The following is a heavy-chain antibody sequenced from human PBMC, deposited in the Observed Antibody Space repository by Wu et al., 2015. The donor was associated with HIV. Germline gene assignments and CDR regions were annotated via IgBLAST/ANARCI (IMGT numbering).Heavy chain of an antibody. CDR1: GGSFSGYY. CDR3: ARGRAIVIQPPPIGLWPQEKQYYSYMDV. V-gene: IGHV4-34*01. J-gene: IGHJ6*03. CDR2: VIHSGTT. Sequence: QVQLQQWGAGLLKPSETLSLTCAVYGGSFSGYYWNWIRQSPGKGLEWIGEVIHSGTTYYNPSLKSRVTISVDTSKDQFSLHLSSVTAADTAVYYCARGRAIVIQPPPIGLWPQEKQYYSYMDVWGEGTTVTVSS. D-gene: IGHD3-10*01.